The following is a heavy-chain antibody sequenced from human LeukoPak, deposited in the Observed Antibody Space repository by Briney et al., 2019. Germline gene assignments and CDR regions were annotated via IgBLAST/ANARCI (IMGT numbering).Heavy chain of an antibody. CDR3: ASPKYSGGRPIDN. V-gene: IGHV3-74*01. CDR1: GFTFSSYW. D-gene: IGHD6-19*01. J-gene: IGHJ4*02. Sequence: GGSLRLSCAASGFTFSSYWMHWVRQAPGKGLVWVSHINSDGSSTSYADSVKGRFTISRDNAKNTLYLQMNSLRAEDTAVYYCASPKYSGGRPIDNWGQGTMVTVSS. CDR2: INSDGSST.